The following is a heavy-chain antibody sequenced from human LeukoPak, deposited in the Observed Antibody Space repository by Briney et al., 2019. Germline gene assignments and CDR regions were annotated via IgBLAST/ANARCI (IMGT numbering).Heavy chain of an antibody. CDR1: GGTFSGYA. CDR3: ARDTGVAAPYYYYYYGMDV. Sequence: SVKVSCKASGGTFSGYAISWVRQAPGQGLEWMGRIIPILGIANYAQKFQGRVTITADKSTSTAYMELSSLRSEDTAVYYCARDTGVAAPYYYYYYGMDVWGQGTTVTVSS. D-gene: IGHD3-3*01. V-gene: IGHV1-69*04. J-gene: IGHJ6*02. CDR2: IIPILGIA.